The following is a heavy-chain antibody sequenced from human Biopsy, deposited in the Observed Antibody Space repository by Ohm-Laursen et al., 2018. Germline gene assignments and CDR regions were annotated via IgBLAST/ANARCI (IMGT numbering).Heavy chain of an antibody. V-gene: IGHV3-21*01. CDR3: ARSRGSSGIATIYYYGMDV. CDR2: ISSSSDNI. CDR1: GFTLSIYS. J-gene: IGHJ6*02. D-gene: IGHD3-10*01. Sequence: SLRLSCAASGFTLSIYSMNWVRQTPGTGLEWVSTISSSSDNIYYVDSMKGRFTISRDNAKNSLYLQMNSLRAEDTAVYYCARSRGSSGIATIYYYGMDVWGQGTTATVSS.